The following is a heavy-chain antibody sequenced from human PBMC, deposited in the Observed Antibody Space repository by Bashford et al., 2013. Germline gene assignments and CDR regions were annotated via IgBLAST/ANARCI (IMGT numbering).Heavy chain of an antibody. D-gene: IGHD1/OR15-1a*01. V-gene: IGHV4-59*08. CDR1: GGSINNYY. Sequence: SETLSLTCTVSGGSINNYYWSWIRQPPREGTWSGLATSITMGAPPTTPPLGESSHHVSRHVPGATSPLSLRSVTAADTAVYYCARREQVNWYFDTWGRGTLVTVSS. CDR3: ARREQVNWYFDT. J-gene: IGHJ2*01. CDR2: SITMGAP.